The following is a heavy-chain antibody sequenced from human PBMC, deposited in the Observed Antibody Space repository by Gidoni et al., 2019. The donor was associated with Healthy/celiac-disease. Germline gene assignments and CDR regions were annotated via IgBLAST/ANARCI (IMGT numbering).Heavy chain of an antibody. Sequence: QVQLVQSGAEVKKPESSVKVSCKVSGYTLTELSMHWGRQAPGKGLEWMGGFDPEDGETIYAQKFQGRVTMTEDTSTDTAYMELSSLRSEDTAVYYCATIFFWSGYFPFDPWGQGTLVTVSS. CDR1: GYTLTELS. J-gene: IGHJ5*02. CDR3: ATIFFWSGYFPFDP. D-gene: IGHD3-3*01. CDR2: FDPEDGET. V-gene: IGHV1-24*01.